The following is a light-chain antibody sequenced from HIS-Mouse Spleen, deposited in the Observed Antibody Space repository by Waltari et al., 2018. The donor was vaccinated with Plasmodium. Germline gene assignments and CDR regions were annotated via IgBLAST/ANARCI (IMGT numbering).Light chain of an antibody. V-gene: IGKV3-15*01. J-gene: IGKJ1*01. CDR1: QSVSSN. CDR3: QQYNNWPRGT. Sequence: EIVMTQSPATLSVSPGDRATLSCRASQSVSSNLAWYQQKPGQAPRLLIYGASTRATGSPARFSGSGSGTEFTLTISSMQSEDFAVYYCQQYNNWPRGTFGQGTKVEIK. CDR2: GAS.